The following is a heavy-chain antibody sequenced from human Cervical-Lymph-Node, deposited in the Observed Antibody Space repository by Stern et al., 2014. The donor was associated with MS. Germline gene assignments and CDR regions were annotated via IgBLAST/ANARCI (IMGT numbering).Heavy chain of an antibody. D-gene: IGHD3-10*01. J-gene: IGHJ5*02. CDR1: GGTFSSYA. CDR2: IIPILGIA. CDR3: AVGRGVRGVITFNWFDP. V-gene: IGHV1-69*09. Sequence: QVQLVQSGAEVKKPGSSVKVSCKASGGTFSSYAISWVRQAPGQGLEWMGRIIPILGIANYAQKFQGRVTITADKSTSTAYMELSSLRSEDTAVYYCAVGRGVRGVITFNWFDPWGQGTLVTVSS.